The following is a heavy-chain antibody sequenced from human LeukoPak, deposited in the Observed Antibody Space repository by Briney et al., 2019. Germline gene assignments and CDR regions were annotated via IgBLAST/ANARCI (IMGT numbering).Heavy chain of an antibody. CDR2: IYYSGST. V-gene: IGHV4-59*01. Sequence: PSETLSLTCTVSGGSISSYYWSWIRQPPGKGLEWIGYIYYSGSTNYNPSLKSRVTISVDTSKNQFSLKLSSVTAADTAVYYCARGIGGSYPYYFDYWGQGTLVTASS. J-gene: IGHJ4*02. CDR3: ARGIGGSYPYYFDY. CDR1: GGSISSYY. D-gene: IGHD1-26*01.